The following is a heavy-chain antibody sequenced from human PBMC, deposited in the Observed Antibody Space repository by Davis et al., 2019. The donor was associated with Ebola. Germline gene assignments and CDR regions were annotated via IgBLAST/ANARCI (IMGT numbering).Heavy chain of an antibody. Sequence: ASVQVSCQASGYALTSYDINWVRQATGQGLEWMGWMNPNSGNTGYVERFQGRVTMSRNTSISTAYMELSSLRSEDTAVYYCARSGVRGYYNGMDVWGQGTTVTVSS. CDR2: MNPNSGNT. V-gene: IGHV1-8*01. D-gene: IGHD1-14*01. J-gene: IGHJ6*02. CDR3: ARSGVRGYYNGMDV. CDR1: GYALTSYD.